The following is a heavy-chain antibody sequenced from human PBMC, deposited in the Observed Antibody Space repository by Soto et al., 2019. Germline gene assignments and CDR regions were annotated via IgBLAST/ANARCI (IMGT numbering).Heavy chain of an antibody. CDR1: GFTFSNAW. J-gene: IGHJ6*03. CDR3: TTDPWSIAARYYYYMDV. Sequence: GGSLRLSCAASGFTFSNAWMSWVRQAPGKGLEWVGRIKSKTDGGTTDYAAPVKGRFTISRDDSKNTLYLQMNSLKTEDTAVYYCTTDPWSIAARYYYYMDVWGKGTTVTVSS. D-gene: IGHD6-6*01. V-gene: IGHV3-15*01. CDR2: IKSKTDGGTT.